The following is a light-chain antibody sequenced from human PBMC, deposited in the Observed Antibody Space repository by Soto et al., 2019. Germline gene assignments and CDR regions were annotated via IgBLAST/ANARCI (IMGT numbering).Light chain of an antibody. J-gene: IGKJ1*01. Sequence: EIVLTQSPGTLSLSPGERATLPCRASQRVSSSYLAWYQQKPGQAPRLLIYRTSNRATGIPDRFSGSGSGTDFTLTISRLEPEDFAVYWCQQYDSSPRTFGQGTKVDIK. CDR1: QRVSSSY. CDR3: QQYDSSPRT. V-gene: IGKV3-20*01. CDR2: RTS.